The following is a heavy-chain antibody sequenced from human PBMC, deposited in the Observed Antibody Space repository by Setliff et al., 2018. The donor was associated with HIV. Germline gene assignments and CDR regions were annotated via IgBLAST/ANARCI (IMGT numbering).Heavy chain of an antibody. Sequence: SETLSLTCAVSGLSLSTDYWNWMRQSPGEGLEWIGYISYRGTNNYNPFLTSRVTMSIDKSKNEFSLKLSSVTAADTAVYYCARDEPHQYDSRSSYGPWGPGIVVTVSS. CDR2: ISYRGTN. CDR3: ARDEPHQYDSRSSYGP. D-gene: IGHD3-22*01. CDR1: GLSLSTDY. J-gene: IGHJ5*02. V-gene: IGHV4-59*12.